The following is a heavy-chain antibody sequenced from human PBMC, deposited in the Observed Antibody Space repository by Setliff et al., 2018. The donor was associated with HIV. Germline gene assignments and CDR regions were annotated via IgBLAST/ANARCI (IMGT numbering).Heavy chain of an antibody. CDR3: ARSPGWEPPSSFDY. CDR1: GLTVSSNY. J-gene: IGHJ4*02. Sequence: GGSLRLSCAASGLTVSSNYMTWVRQAPGKGLEWVSYVSISGGTMYYADSVKGRFAISRDNAKNSLFLQMNSLRAEDTAVYYCARSPGWEPPSSFDYWGQGTLVTVSS. CDR2: VSISGGTM. D-gene: IGHD1-26*01. V-gene: IGHV3-48*03.